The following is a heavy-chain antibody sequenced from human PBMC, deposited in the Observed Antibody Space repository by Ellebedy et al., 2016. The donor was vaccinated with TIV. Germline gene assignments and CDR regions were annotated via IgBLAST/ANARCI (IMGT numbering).Heavy chain of an antibody. V-gene: IGHV1-2*02. D-gene: IGHD6-13*01. Sequence: AASVKVSCKASEYTFTNYYLHWLRQAPGQGPEWMGWVNPNTNATNYAQKFQGRVTIARDTSIRTVHMEVSGLRFDDTAVYYCARDLTGSAGTSFDFWGPGTLVTISS. CDR1: EYTFTNYY. CDR2: VNPNTNAT. J-gene: IGHJ4*02. CDR3: ARDLTGSAGTSFDF.